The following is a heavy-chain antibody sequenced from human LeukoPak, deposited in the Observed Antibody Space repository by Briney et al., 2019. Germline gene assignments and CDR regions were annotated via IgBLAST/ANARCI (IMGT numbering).Heavy chain of an antibody. CDR2: IYPGDSDT. J-gene: IGHJ4*02. Sequence: GESLKISCKGSGYSXTXYWIGXVRXMPGKGLEWMGIIYPGDSDTRYSPSFQGKVTISADKSISTAYLQWSSLKASDTAMYYCARIRRGRGYDDPYYFDYWGQGTLVTVSS. CDR3: ARIRRGRGYDDPYYFDY. V-gene: IGHV5-51*01. CDR1: GYSXTXYW. D-gene: IGHD5-12*01.